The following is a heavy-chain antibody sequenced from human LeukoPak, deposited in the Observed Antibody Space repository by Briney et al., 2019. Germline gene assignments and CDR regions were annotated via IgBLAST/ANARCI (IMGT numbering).Heavy chain of an antibody. J-gene: IGHJ6*02. V-gene: IGHV4-39*01. CDR2: IHYSEST. D-gene: IGHD4-11*01. CDR3: ARHDYSNPGGGMDV. Sequence: SETLSLTCTVSGGSIRSGGDYWSWIRQHPGKGLEWIGYIHYSESTYYNPSHKSRVTISVDTSKNRFSLKLSSVTAADTAVYYCARHDYSNPGGGMDVWGQGTTVTVSS. CDR1: GGSIRSGGDY.